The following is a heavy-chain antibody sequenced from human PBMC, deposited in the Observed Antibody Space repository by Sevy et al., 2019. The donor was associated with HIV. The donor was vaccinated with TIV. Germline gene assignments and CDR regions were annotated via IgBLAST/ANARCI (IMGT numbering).Heavy chain of an antibody. CDR1: GYTFTSYG. D-gene: IGHD3-22*01. Sequence: ASVKVSCKASGYTFTSYGISWERQAPGQGLEWMGWISAYNGNTNYAQKLQGRVTMTTDTSTSTAYMELRSLRSDDTAVYYCARVVYYYDSSGYWTFDGFDYWGQGTLVTVSS. CDR3: ARVVYYYDSSGYWTFDGFDY. V-gene: IGHV1-18*04. J-gene: IGHJ4*02. CDR2: ISAYNGNT.